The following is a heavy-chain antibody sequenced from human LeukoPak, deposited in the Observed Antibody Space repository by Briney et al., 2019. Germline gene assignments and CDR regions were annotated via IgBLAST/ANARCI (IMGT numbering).Heavy chain of an antibody. CDR1: GYTFTSYY. J-gene: IGHJ4*02. CDR2: INPSGGST. Sequence: GASVKVSCKASGYTFTSYYMHWVRQVPGQGLEWMGIINPSGGSTSYAQKFQGRVTMTRDTSTSTVYMELSSLRSEDTAVYYCTREYRPTGGYYDSSGIRYWGQGTLVTVSS. CDR3: TREYRPTGGYYDSSGIRY. D-gene: IGHD3-22*01. V-gene: IGHV1-46*01.